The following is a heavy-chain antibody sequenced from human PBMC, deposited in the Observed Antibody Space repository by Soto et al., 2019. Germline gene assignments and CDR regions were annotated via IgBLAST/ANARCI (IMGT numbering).Heavy chain of an antibody. CDR3: ARVITMVRGVPGWFDP. Sequence: SETLSLTCTVSGGSISSYYWSWIRQPPGKGLEWIGYIYYSGSTNYNPSLKSRVTISVDTSKNQFSLKLSSVTAADTAVYYCARVITMVRGVPGWFDPWGQGTLVTVSS. CDR1: GGSISSYY. J-gene: IGHJ5*02. D-gene: IGHD3-10*01. CDR2: IYYSGST. V-gene: IGHV4-59*01.